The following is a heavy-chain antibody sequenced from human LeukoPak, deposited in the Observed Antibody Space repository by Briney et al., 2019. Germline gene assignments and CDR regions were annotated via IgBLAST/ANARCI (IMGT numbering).Heavy chain of an antibody. CDR2: ISAYNGDT. D-gene: IGHD3-10*01. J-gene: IGHJ4*02. Sequence: ASVKVSCKASGYTFTSYDINWVRQAPGQGLEWMGRISAYNGDTNYAQKLQGRVTMTTDTSTSTAYMELRSLRSDDTAVYYCARDQVRGFSGYWGQGTLVTVSS. V-gene: IGHV1-18*01. CDR3: ARDQVRGFSGY. CDR1: GYTFTSYD.